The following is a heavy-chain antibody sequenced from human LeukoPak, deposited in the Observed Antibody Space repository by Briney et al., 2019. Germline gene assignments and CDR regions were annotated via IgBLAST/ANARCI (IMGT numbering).Heavy chain of an antibody. Sequence: GGSLRLSCAASGFTFSSYAMNWVRQAPGKGLEWVAYISSSSSTVYYADSVKGRLTISRDNAEKSLYVQMNSLRDEDTAVYHCVGGPGWVFDLWGRGTLVTVSS. CDR1: GFTFSSYA. CDR3: VGGPGWVFDL. V-gene: IGHV3-48*02. CDR2: ISSSSSTV. J-gene: IGHJ2*01. D-gene: IGHD6-19*01.